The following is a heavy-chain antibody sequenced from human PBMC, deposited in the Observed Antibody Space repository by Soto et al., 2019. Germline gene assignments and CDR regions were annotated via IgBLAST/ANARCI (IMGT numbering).Heavy chain of an antibody. CDR3: TRDHNDRGSGLIYYYYYMDV. V-gene: IGHV3-49*03. J-gene: IGHJ6*03. D-gene: IGHD2-15*01. Sequence: GGSLRLSCTASGFTFGDYAMSWFRQAPGKGLEWVGFIRSKAYGGTTEYAASVKGRFTISRDDSKSIAYLQMNSLKTEDTAVYYCTRDHNDRGSGLIYYYYYMDVWGKGTTVTVSS. CDR2: IRSKAYGGTT. CDR1: GFTFGDYA.